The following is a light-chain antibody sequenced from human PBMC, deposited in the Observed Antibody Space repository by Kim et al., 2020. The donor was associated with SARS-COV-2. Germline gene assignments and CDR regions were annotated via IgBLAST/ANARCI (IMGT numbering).Light chain of an antibody. J-gene: IGLJ2*01. CDR3: QSYDTSLSAVI. V-gene: IGLV1-40*01. CDR1: ISNIGAGYA. Sequence: QSVLTQPPSVSGAPGQRVTISCSGGISNIGAGYAVNWYQQFSADTNRPSGVPDRFSGSKSGTSASLAITGLQAEDEADYYCQSYDTSLSAVIFGGGTQLTVL. CDR2: ADT.